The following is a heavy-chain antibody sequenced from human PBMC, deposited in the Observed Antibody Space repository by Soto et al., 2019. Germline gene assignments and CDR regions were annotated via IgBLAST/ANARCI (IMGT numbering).Heavy chain of an antibody. CDR2: ISYAGSNK. J-gene: IGHJ4*02. D-gene: IGHD6-13*01. Sequence: QVQLVESGGGVVQPGRSLRLSCAASGFTFSSYAMHWVRQAPGKGLEWVAVISYAGSNKYYADSVKGRFTISRDNSKNKRYLQRNSLRAEDTAGYYGAHAAAGGQCDYWGQGTLVTVSS. CDR3: AHAAAGGQCDY. CDR1: GFTFSSYA. V-gene: IGHV3-30-3*01.